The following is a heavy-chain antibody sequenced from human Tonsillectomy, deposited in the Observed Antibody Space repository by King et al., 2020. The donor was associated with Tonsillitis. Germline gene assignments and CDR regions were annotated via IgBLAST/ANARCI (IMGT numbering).Heavy chain of an antibody. D-gene: IGHD5-24*01. J-gene: IGHJ5*02. V-gene: IGHV4-31*03. CDR2: IYYSGST. Sequence: VQLQESGPGLVKPSQTLSLTCTVSGGSISSGTHYWSWIRQLPGMGLEWIGYIYYSGSTYYNPSLRSRVMISIDTSKNQFSLKLSSVTAADTAVYYFAKTNPIEDWFDPWGLGTLVTVSS. CDR1: GGSISSGTHY. CDR3: AKTNPIEDWFDP.